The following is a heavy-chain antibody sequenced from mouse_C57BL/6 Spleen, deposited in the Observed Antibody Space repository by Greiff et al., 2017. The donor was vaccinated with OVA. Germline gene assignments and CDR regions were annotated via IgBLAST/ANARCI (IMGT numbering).Heavy chain of an antibody. D-gene: IGHD2-10*01. Sequence: QVQLQQSGAELVKPGASVKLSCKASGYTFTSYWMHWVKQRPGRGLEWIGRIDPNSGGTKYNEKFKSKATLTVDKPSSTAYMQLSSLTSEDSAVYYCERETYYGNYVEIFDYWGQGTTLTVSS. CDR3: ERETYYGNYVEIFDY. V-gene: IGHV1-72*01. CDR2: IDPNSGGT. J-gene: IGHJ2*01. CDR1: GYTFTSYW.